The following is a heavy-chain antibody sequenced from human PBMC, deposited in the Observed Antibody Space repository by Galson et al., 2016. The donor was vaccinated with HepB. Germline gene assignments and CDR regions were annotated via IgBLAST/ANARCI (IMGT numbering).Heavy chain of an antibody. D-gene: IGHD2-8*02. CDR1: GFTVRSNY. J-gene: IGHJ4*02. Sequence: SLGLSCAVTGFTVRSNYVGWVRHGPEKGLEWVAIGYAGGNTNYADSVKGRFTISRDESGNAMSLQMSSLRREDTAVYYCVTYCTGGSCKVGHWGQGTLVTVSS. CDR2: GYAGGNT. V-gene: IGHV3-53*01. CDR3: VTYCTGGSCKVGH.